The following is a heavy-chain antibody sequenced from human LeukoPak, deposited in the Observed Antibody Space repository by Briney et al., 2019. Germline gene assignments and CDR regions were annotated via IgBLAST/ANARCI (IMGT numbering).Heavy chain of an antibody. Sequence: SEPLSLTCSVSGDSISRSYWSWIRHPPGEGLEWFGNIYNSAYTNNNPSLQSRVTMSVVTSKSQFSLQLASVSAADTAVYYCARRFSSRSDGNGYYYGHDAFDVWGQGTLVTVSS. D-gene: IGHD3-22*01. J-gene: IGHJ3*01. CDR1: GDSISRSY. CDR3: ARRFSSRSDGNGYYYGHDAFDV. V-gene: IGHV4-4*08. CDR2: IYNSAYT.